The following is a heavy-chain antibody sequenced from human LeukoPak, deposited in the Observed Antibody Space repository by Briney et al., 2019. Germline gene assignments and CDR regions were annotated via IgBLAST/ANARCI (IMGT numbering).Heavy chain of an antibody. Sequence: KPSETLSLTCAVYDGSLSGYYWTWIRQPPGKGLEWIGEIDHSGNTNYNPSLKSRVTISVDTSKNQFSLNLSSVTAADTAVYYCARVVAHFDYWGQGTLVTVSS. CDR2: IDHSGNT. CDR1: DGSLSGYY. D-gene: IGHD2-15*01. J-gene: IGHJ4*02. V-gene: IGHV4-34*01. CDR3: ARVVAHFDY.